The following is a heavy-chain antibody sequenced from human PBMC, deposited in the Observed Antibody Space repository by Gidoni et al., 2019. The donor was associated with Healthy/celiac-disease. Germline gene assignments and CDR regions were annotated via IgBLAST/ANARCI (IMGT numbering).Heavy chain of an antibody. CDR3: ARDNSSGWYGQDWFDP. CDR2: ISSSSSTI. V-gene: IGHV3-48*01. Sequence: EVQLVESGGGLVQPGGSLRLSCSASGFTLSRYSMNWVRQAPGKGLEWVSYISSSSSTIYYADSVKGRFTISRDNAKNSLYLQMNSLRAEDTAVYYCARDNSSGWYGQDWFDPWGQGTLVTVSS. J-gene: IGHJ5*02. D-gene: IGHD6-19*01. CDR1: GFTLSRYS.